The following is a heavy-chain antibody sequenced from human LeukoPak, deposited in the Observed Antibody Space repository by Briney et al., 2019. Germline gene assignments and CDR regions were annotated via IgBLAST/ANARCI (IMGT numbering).Heavy chain of an antibody. CDR3: AKVSKEYGGYERDFDY. CDR2: ISGSGGST. J-gene: IGHJ4*02. D-gene: IGHD5-12*01. V-gene: IGHV3-23*01. Sequence: GGSLRLSCAASGFTFSSYAMSWVRQAPGKGPEWVSAISGSGGSTYYADSVKGRFTISRDNSKNTLYLQMNSLRAEDTAVYYCAKVSKEYGGYERDFDYWGQGTLVTVSS. CDR1: GFTFSSYA.